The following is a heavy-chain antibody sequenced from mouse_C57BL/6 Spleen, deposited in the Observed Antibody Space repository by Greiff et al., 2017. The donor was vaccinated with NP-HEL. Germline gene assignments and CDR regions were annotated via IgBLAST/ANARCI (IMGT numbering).Heavy chain of an antibody. CDR1: GYTFTSYG. CDR3: ARIGITTNWDFDV. J-gene: IGHJ1*03. V-gene: IGHV1-81*01. D-gene: IGHD1-1*01. Sequence: QVQLKQSGAELARPGASVKLSCKASGYTFTSYGISWVKQRTGQGLEWIGEIYPRSGNTYYNEKFKGKATLTADKSSSTAYMELRSLTSEDSAVYFWARIGITTNWDFDVWGTGTTVTVSS. CDR2: IYPRSGNT.